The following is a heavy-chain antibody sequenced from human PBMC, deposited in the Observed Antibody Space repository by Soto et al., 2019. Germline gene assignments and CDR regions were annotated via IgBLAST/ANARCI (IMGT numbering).Heavy chain of an antibody. CDR2: IYYSGST. V-gene: IGHV4-39*01. J-gene: IGHJ5*02. D-gene: IGHD1-26*01. Sequence: QLHLRESGPGLVKPSETLSLTCTVSGGSITSSSYYWGWSRQPPGKGLEWIGSIYYSGSTYYNPSLTSRVTISVDTSKNQFSLKLSSVTAADTAVYYCATQEVGGSYVYTFDPWGPGTLVTVSS. CDR1: GGSITSSSYY. CDR3: ATQEVGGSYVYTFDP.